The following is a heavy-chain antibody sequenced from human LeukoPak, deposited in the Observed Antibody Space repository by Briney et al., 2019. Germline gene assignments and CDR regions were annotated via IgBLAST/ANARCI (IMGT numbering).Heavy chain of an antibody. CDR1: GFTVISNY. CDR3: ASGGLGARKYYSDPFHY. Sequence: GGSLRLSCAASGFTVISNYMAWVRQAPGKGLEWVSILYSAGSRYYADSVRGRFTISRDDSKNTLYLQMNSLRADDTAVYYCASGGLGARKYYSDPFHYWGQGTLVTVSS. J-gene: IGHJ4*02. V-gene: IGHV3-66*01. CDR2: LYSAGSR. D-gene: IGHD3-10*01.